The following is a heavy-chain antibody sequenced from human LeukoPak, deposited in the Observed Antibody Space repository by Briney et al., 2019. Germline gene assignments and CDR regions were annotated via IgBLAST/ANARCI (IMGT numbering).Heavy chain of an antibody. CDR1: GASITSGTYY. Sequence: PSETLSLTCTVSGASITSGTYYWTWIRQPAGKGLEWVVRIYTSGSTNYNPSLKSRVTISVDTSKNQFSLKLSSVTAADTAVYYCARMDNYDFWSGITHYYYYYMDVWGKGTTVTVSS. V-gene: IGHV4-61*02. CDR3: ARMDNYDFWSGITHYYYYYMDV. CDR2: IYTSGST. J-gene: IGHJ6*03. D-gene: IGHD3-3*01.